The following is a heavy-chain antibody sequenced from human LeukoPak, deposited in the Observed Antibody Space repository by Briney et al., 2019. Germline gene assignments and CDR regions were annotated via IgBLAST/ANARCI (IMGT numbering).Heavy chain of an antibody. J-gene: IGHJ4*02. D-gene: IGHD3-9*01. V-gene: IGHV4-30-2*01. CDR1: GGSISSDDYF. CDR2: IYHRGST. Sequence: SETLSLTCAVSGGSISSDDYFWSWIRQPPGKGLEWIGYIYHRGSTSYNPSLKSRVTISLDKSRNQFSLNLSSVTAADTAVYYCARAPYDILTGYFLFDSWGQGTLVTVSS. CDR3: ARAPYDILTGYFLFDS.